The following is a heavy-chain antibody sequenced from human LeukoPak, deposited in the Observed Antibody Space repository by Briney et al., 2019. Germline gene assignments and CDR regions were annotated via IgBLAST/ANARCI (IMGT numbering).Heavy chain of an antibody. D-gene: IGHD5-18*01. CDR1: GGSFSDYY. CDR2: INPSGST. V-gene: IGHV4-34*01. Sequence: PSETLSLTCAVYGGSFSDYYWGWIRQPPGKGLEWIGEINPSGSTNYSPSLKSRVTISVDTSKNQFSPKLSSVAAADTAVYFCVRVGYSYVINDWSRTGLGAYPTKYYYHMDVWDKGATVTVSS. CDR3: VRVGYSYVINDWSRTGLGAYPTKYYYHMDV. J-gene: IGHJ6*03.